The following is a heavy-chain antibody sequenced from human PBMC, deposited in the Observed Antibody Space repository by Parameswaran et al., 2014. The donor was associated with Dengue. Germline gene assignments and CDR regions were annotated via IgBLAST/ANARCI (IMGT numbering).Heavy chain of an antibody. Sequence: VRQMPGKGLEWVAVISYDGSNKYYADSVKGRFTISRDNSKNTLYLQMNSLRAEDTAVYYCARGLVVVVAATEIYGMDVWGQGTTVTVSS. CDR3: ARGLVVVVAATEIYGMDV. V-gene: IGHV3-30*04. J-gene: IGHJ6*02. CDR2: ISYDGSNK. D-gene: IGHD2-15*01.